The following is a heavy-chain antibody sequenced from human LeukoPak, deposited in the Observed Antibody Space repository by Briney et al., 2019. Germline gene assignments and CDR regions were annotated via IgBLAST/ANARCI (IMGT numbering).Heavy chain of an antibody. D-gene: IGHD2-2*01. CDR3: ARESFTRSEGVSYFDY. J-gene: IGHJ4*02. CDR1: GYSFTTYG. CDR2: ISANNNNT. V-gene: IGHV1-18*01. Sequence: ASVKVSCKASGYSFTTYGISWVRQAPGQGLEWMGWISANNNNTDNVQKLQGRVTMTTDTSTSTAYMELRSPRSDDTAVYYCARESFTRSEGVSYFDYWGQGTLVTVSS.